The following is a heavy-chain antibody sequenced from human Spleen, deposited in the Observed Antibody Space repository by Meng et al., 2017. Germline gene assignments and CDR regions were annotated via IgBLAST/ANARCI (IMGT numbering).Heavy chain of an antibody. J-gene: IGHJ6*02. D-gene: IGHD2-21*02. Sequence: ASVKVSCKASGYSFTSFYIHWVRQAPGQGPEWMGWISPYKGNTKYTQKFQGRVTLTADTPTNTAYMEVRSLRSDDTAVYFCARDYCGGDCYSFTYYYNGMDVWGQGTTVTVSS. CDR3: ARDYCGGDCYSFTYYYNGMDV. CDR2: ISPYKGNT. V-gene: IGHV1-18*04. CDR1: GYSFTSFY.